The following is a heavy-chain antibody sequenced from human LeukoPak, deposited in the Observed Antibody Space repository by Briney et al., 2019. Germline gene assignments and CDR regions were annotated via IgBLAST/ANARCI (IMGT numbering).Heavy chain of an antibody. V-gene: IGHV3-48*04. J-gene: IGHJ4*02. CDR2: ISSGGSTI. Sequence: GGSLRLSCAASGFTFSSYGMNWVRQAPGKGLEWVSYISSGGSTIYYADSVKGRFTISRDNAKNSLYLQMNSLRAEDTAVYYCARDRSSRDWGQGTLVTVSS. CDR1: GFTFSSYG. CDR3: ARDRSSRD. D-gene: IGHD6-13*01.